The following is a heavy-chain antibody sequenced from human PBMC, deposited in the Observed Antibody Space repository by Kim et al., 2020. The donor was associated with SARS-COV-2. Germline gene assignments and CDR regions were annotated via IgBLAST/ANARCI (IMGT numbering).Heavy chain of an antibody. CDR3: ARDFRLGY. V-gene: IGHV3-48*01. CDR2: ISGNGNTT. D-gene: IGHD3-16*01. Sequence: GGSLRLSCAASGFTFSSYTMNWVRLSPGKGLEWISYISGNGNTTIYADSVKGRFTISRDNAKNSLYLQLNSLRAEDTAVYYCARDFRLGYWGQGTLVSVSS. J-gene: IGHJ4*02. CDR1: GFTFSSYT.